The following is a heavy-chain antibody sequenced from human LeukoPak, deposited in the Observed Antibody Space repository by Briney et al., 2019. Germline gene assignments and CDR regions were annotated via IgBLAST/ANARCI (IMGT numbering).Heavy chain of an antibody. CDR3: ARDTYYYGSGSYWNGGLIDY. D-gene: IGHD3-10*01. CDR1: GYTFTGYY. CDR2: INPNSGGT. V-gene: IGHV1-2*02. Sequence: ASVKVSCKASGYTFTGYYIHWVRQAPGQGLEWMGWINPNSGGTNYAQKFQGRVTMTRDTSISTAYMELSRLRSDDTAVYYCARDTYYYGSGSYWNGGLIDYWGQGTLVTVSS. J-gene: IGHJ4*02.